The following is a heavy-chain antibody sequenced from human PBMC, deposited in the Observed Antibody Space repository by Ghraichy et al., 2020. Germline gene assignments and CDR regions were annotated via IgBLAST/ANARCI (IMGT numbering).Heavy chain of an antibody. J-gene: IGHJ4*02. CDR1: GFTFSSYA. V-gene: IGHV3-23*01. CDR3: AKGPNYYDSSGTFDY. D-gene: IGHD3-22*01. CDR2: ISGSGGST. Sequence: GGSLRLSCAASGFTFSSYAMSWVRQAPGKGLEWVSAISGSGGSTYYADSVKGRFTISRDNSKNTLYLQMNSLRAEDTAVYYCAKGPNYYDSSGTFDYWGQGTLVTVSS.